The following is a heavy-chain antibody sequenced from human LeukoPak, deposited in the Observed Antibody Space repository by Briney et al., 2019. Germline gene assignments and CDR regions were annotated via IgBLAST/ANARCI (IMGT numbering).Heavy chain of an antibody. CDR2: IYPGDSDT. D-gene: IGHD3-22*01. CDR3: ARHASKGNYYDSSGYYY. CDR1: GYSFTSYW. Sequence: GESLKISCKGSGYSFTSYWIGWVRQMPGKGLEWMGTIYPGDSDTRYSPSFQGQVTISADKSISTAYLQWSSLKASDTAMYYCARHASKGNYYDSSGYYYWGQGTLVTVSS. J-gene: IGHJ4*02. V-gene: IGHV5-51*01.